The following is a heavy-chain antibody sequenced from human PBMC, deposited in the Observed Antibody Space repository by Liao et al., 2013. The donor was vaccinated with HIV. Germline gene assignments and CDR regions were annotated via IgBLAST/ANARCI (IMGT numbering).Heavy chain of an antibody. Sequence: QLQLQESGPGLVKPSETLSLTCTVSGGSISSSSYYWGWIRQPPGKELEWIGYISYTGNTNYNPSLKSRVAISLDKSKKQFSLSLSSVTAADTAIYYCVRMNLSLSPRYYYYYMDVWGKGTTVSVSS. CDR3: VRMNLSLSPRYYYYYMDV. J-gene: IGHJ6*03. CDR1: GGSISSSSYY. D-gene: IGHD1-14*01. CDR2: ISYTGNT. V-gene: IGHV4-61*05.